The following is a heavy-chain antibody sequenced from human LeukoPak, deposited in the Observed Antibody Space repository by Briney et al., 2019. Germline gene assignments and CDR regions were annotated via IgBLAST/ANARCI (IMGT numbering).Heavy chain of an antibody. D-gene: IGHD2-15*01. CDR2: IQDDGVEK. Sequence: PGGSLRLSCAPSGFLVSSNYMTWVRQAPGKGLEWVANIQDDGVEKNYVESVKGRFIISRDNAKDSLFLQMSSLRDEDTALYYCARGYAAIPDWGQGTLVTVSS. CDR3: ARGYAAIPD. J-gene: IGHJ4*02. V-gene: IGHV3-7*01. CDR1: GFLVSSNY.